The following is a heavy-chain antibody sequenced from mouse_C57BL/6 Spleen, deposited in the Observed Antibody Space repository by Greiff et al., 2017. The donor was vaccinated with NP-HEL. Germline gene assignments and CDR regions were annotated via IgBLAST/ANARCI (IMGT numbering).Heavy chain of an antibody. CDR3: ARERGDYYGSSDWFAY. CDR1: GYTFTSYW. V-gene: IGHV1-55*01. CDR2: IYPGSGST. J-gene: IGHJ3*01. D-gene: IGHD1-1*01. Sequence: QVQLQQPGAELVKPGASVKMSCKASGYTFTSYWITWVKQRPGQGLEWIGDIYPGSGSTNYNEKFKSKATLTVDTSSSTAYMQLSSLTSEDSAVYYCARERGDYYGSSDWFAYWGQGTLVTVSA.